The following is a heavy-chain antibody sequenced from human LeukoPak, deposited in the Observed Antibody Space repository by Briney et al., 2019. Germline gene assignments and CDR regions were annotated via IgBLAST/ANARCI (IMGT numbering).Heavy chain of an antibody. CDR3: AKRDCSGGSCRTTTFDY. CDR1: GFTLSSYA. J-gene: IGHJ4*02. V-gene: IGHV3-23*01. CDR2: ISSGGGSP. Sequence: GGSLRLSCAASGFTLSSYAMSWVRQAPGKGLEWVSAISSGGGSPYYADSVKGRFTISRDNSKNTLYLQMNSLRAEDTAVYYCAKRDCSGGSCRTTTFDYWGQGTLVTVSS. D-gene: IGHD2-15*01.